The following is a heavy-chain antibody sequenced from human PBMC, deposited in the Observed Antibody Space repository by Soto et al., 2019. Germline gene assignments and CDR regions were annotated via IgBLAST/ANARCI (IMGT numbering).Heavy chain of an antibody. Sequence: GESLKISCKGSGYSFTSYWIGWVRQMPGKGLEWMGIIYPGDSDTRYSPSFQGQVTISADKSISTAYLQWSSLKASDTAMYYCARFRPGYSSGGPDRYYHGMDVGGKGTRVTVPS. CDR2: IYPGDSDT. V-gene: IGHV5-51*01. CDR3: ARFRPGYSSGGPDRYYHGMDV. D-gene: IGHD6-19*01. J-gene: IGHJ6*04. CDR1: GYSFTSYW.